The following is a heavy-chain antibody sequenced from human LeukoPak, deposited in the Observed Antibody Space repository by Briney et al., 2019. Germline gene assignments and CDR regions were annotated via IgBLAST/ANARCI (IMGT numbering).Heavy chain of an antibody. CDR1: VDSLDSCNYY. J-gene: IGHJ5*02. V-gene: IGHV4-39*01. CDR2: IHYSGTP. Sequence: PWETLCLTCTFSVDSLDSCNYYCAWIRQPPGKGLEWLATIHYSGTPFYNMSVKSRVDISIDSTKTQFSLKLSCVSASDTALYFCASGYADVLLVAKASDPGGEGNLVTVSS. D-gene: IGHD2-2*01. CDR3: ASGYADVLLVAKASDP.